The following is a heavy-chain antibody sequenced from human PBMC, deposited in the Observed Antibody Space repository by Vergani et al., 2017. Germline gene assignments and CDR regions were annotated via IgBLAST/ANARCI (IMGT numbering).Heavy chain of an antibody. CDR3: TRDLGSTMVRGGGYGMDV. J-gene: IGHJ6*02. Sequence: VQLVESGGGLVKPGGSLRLSCAASGFTFSDYYMSWIRQAPGKGLEWVGFIRSKAYGGTTEYAASVKGRFTISRDDSKSIAYLQMNSLKTEDTAVYYCTRDLGSTMVRGGGYGMDVWGQGTTVTVSS. V-gene: IGHV3-49*05. CDR2: IRSKAYGGTT. D-gene: IGHD3-10*01. CDR1: GFTFSDYY.